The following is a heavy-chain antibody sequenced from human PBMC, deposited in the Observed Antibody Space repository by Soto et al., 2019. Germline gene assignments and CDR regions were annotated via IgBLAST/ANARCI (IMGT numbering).Heavy chain of an antibody. D-gene: IGHD2-15*01. J-gene: IGHJ6*02. CDR1: VVSSTSYY. CDR2: INTDGLS. V-gene: IGHV4-4*07. CDR3: ARVPVAVAATEDYYGLDV. Sequence: SETLSLTCSVPVVSSTSYYWSWIRPSAGGGLEWMGRINTDGLSTYRPSFKSRLTMSLDTSKNQVSLRLISVTAADTAVYFCARVPVAVAATEDYYGLDVWGQGTTVTVSS.